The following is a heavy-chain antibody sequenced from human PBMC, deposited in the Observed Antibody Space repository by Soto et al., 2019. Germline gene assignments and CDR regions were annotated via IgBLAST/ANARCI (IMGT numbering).Heavy chain of an antibody. J-gene: IGHJ4*01. CDR3: AKDLGPYSTSPGHSFHY. CDR1: GFTFSSYG. CDR2: MSYDGSKT. D-gene: IGHD6-13*01. Sequence: GGSLRLSCAGSGFTFSSYGMHWVRQAPGKGLEWVAVMSYDGSKTYYADSVKGRFTVSRDNSKNTLYLQMNSLGTEDTAVYYCAKDLGPYSTSPGHSFHYWGHGTLVTVS. V-gene: IGHV3-30*18.